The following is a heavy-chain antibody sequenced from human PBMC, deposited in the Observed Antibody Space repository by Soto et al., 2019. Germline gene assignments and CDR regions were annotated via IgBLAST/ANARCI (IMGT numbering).Heavy chain of an antibody. CDR1: GGSISSSSYY. CDR3: ARQLMLPGFASGYSSGPYWFDP. V-gene: IGHV4-39*01. Sequence: SETLSLTCTVSGGSISSSSYYWGWIRQPPGKGLEWIGSIYYSGSTYYNPSLKSRVTISVDTSKNQFSLKLSSVTAADTAVYYCARQLMLPGFASGYSSGPYWFDPWGQGTLVTVSS. D-gene: IGHD6-19*01. J-gene: IGHJ5*02. CDR2: IYYSGST.